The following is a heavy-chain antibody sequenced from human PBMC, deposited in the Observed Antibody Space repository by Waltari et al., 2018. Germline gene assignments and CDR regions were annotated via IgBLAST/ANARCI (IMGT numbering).Heavy chain of an antibody. Sequence: QVQLQESGPGLVKPSETLSLTCGVSGGSISSNYDWSWIRQPPGKGLEWIGYISGTSGNSDYNPSLKSRVTISKDTSKNQFSLRLTSVTAADTAVYYCASKKGDTGRYWGQGVLVTVSS. V-gene: IGHV4-59*12. CDR3: ASKKGDTGRY. J-gene: IGHJ4*02. D-gene: IGHD5-18*01. CDR2: ISGTSGNS. CDR1: GGSISSNYD.